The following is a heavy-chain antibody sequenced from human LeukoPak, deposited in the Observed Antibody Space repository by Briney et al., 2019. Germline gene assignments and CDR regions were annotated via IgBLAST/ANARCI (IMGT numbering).Heavy chain of an antibody. CDR2: IIPIFGTA. CDR1: GGTFSSYA. Sequence: GSSVKVSCKASGGTFSSYAISWVRHAPGQGLEWKGGIIPIFGTANYAQKFQGRVTITTDESTSTAYMELSSLRSEDTAVYYCPRVVVGADAEYCQHWGPGTLVTVSS. J-gene: IGHJ1*01. V-gene: IGHV1-69*05. CDR3: PRVVVGADAEYCQH. D-gene: IGHD1-26*01.